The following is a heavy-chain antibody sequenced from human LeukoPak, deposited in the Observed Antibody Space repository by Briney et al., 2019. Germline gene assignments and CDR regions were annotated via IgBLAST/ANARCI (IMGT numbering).Heavy chain of an antibody. J-gene: IGHJ6*03. CDR2: IRSSSSYI. CDR3: ARESTGYMDV. Sequence: GGSLRLSCAASGFTFSSYSMNWVRQAPGKGLEWVSSIRSSSSYIYYADSVKGRFTISRDNAKNSLYLQMNSLRAEDTAVYYCARESTGYMDVWGKGTTVTVSS. V-gene: IGHV3-21*01. D-gene: IGHD2-2*01. CDR1: GFTFSSYS.